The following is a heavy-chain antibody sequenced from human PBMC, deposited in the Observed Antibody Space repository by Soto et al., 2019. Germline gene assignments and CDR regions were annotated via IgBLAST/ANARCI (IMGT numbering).Heavy chain of an antibody. D-gene: IGHD6-19*01. J-gene: IGHJ4*02. CDR1: GYTFTSYA. CDR3: ARDLGGWTDY. CDR2: INAGNGNT. V-gene: IGHV1-3*01. Sequence: QVQLVQSGAEVKKPGASVKVSCKASGYTFTSYAMQWVRQAPGQRLEWMGWINAGNGNTKYSQKLQGRVTITSDTSASTDYMELSSLRSEDTAVYYCARDLGGWTDYWGQGTLVTLSS.